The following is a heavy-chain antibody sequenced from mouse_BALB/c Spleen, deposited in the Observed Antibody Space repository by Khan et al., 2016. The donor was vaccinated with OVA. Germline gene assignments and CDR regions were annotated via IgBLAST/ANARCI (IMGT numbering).Heavy chain of an antibody. J-gene: IGHJ4*01. D-gene: IGHD2-10*01. CDR3: ARQPYYHYNIMDY. CDR2: IWSDGST. CDR1: GFSLTNYG. Sequence: VQLQESGPGLVAPSQSLSITCTISGFSLTNYGVHWLRQPPGRGLEWLVAIWSDGSTTYNSALKSRLSISKDNSKSQVFLKMNSLQTDDTAMYYCARQPYYHYNIMDYWGQGTSVTVSS. V-gene: IGHV2-6-1*01.